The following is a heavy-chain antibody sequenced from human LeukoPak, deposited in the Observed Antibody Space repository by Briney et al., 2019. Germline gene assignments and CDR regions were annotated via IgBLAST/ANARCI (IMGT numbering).Heavy chain of an antibody. CDR1: GGSVSRFY. Sequence: SETLSLTCSVSGGSVSRFYWSWIRQPPGKGLEYIGFLYTSETGSSNYNPSLKSRVTMSVDTSKNHFSLRMNSVTAADTAVYYCATSLSGEELLGYWGQGIVVTVSS. D-gene: IGHD1-7*01. J-gene: IGHJ4*02. V-gene: IGHV4-59*02. CDR3: ATSLSGEELLGY. CDR2: LYTSETGSS.